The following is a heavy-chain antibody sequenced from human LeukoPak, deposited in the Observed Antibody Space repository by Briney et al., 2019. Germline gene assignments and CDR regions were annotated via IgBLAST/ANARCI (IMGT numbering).Heavy chain of an antibody. Sequence: PGGSLRLSCAASGFTFSSYGMHWVRQAPGKGLEWVAFIRYDGSNKYYADSVKGRFTISRDNSKNTLYLQMNSLRAEDTAVYYCAKDKGFGYYYYMDVWGKGTTVTISS. J-gene: IGHJ6*03. D-gene: IGHD3-10*01. CDR2: IRYDGSNK. CDR3: AKDKGFGYYYYMDV. CDR1: GFTFSSYG. V-gene: IGHV3-30*02.